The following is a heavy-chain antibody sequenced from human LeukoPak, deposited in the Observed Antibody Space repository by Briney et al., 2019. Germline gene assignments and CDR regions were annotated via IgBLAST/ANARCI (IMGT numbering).Heavy chain of an antibody. V-gene: IGHV3-33*06. CDR3: AKRGYCSSTSCSYYFDY. D-gene: IGHD2-2*01. CDR1: GFTFSDYG. J-gene: IGHJ4*02. Sequence: GGSLRLSCVASGFTFSDYGMHWVRQAPGKGLEWVAVLWNDGSNKFYADSVKGRFTISRDNSKNTLYLQMNSLRAEDTAVYYCAKRGYCSSTSCSYYFDYWGQGTLVTVSS. CDR2: LWNDGSNK.